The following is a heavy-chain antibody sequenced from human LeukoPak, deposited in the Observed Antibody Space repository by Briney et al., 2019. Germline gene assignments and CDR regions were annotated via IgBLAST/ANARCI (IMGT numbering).Heavy chain of an antibody. CDR3: AHGKRWFFPFDP. J-gene: IGHJ5*02. Sequence: SGPTLVNPTQTLTLTCTFSGFSLSTSGVGVGWIRQPPEKALEWLALIYWNDDKRYSPSLKSRLTITKDTSKNQVVLTMTNMDPVDTATYYCAHGKRWFFPFDPWGQGTLVTVSS. D-gene: IGHD4-23*01. V-gene: IGHV2-5*01. CDR2: IYWNDDK. CDR1: GFSLSTSGVG.